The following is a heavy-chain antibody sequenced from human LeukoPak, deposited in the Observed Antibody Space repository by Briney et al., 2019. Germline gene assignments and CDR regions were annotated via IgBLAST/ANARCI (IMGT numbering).Heavy chain of an antibody. V-gene: IGHV3-23*01. J-gene: IGHJ4*02. Sequence: GGSLRLSCAASGFTFSSYAMSWVRQAPGKGLEWVSAISGSGGSTYYADSVKGRFTISRDNSKNTLYLQMNSQRAADTAVYYCAKESKYITIFGVANYFDYWGQGTLVTVSS. CDR3: AKESKYITIFGVANYFDY. CDR2: ISGSGGST. CDR1: GFTFSSYA. D-gene: IGHD3-3*01.